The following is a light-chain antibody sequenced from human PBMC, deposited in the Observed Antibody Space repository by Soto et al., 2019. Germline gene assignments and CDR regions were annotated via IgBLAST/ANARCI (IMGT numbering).Light chain of an antibody. CDR2: GNS. V-gene: IGLV1-40*01. J-gene: IGLJ1*01. Sequence: QSVLTQPPSVSGAPGQRVTISCTGSSSNIGAGYDVHWYQQLPGTAPKLIIYGNSNRPSGVPDRFSGSKSGTSASLAITGLQAEDEADYYCQSYDSSLSASEVFGTGT. CDR3: QSYDSSLSASEV. CDR1: SSNIGAGYD.